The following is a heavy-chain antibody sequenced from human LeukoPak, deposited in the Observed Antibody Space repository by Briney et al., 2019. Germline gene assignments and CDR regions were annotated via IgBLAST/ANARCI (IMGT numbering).Heavy chain of an antibody. J-gene: IGHJ4*02. V-gene: IGHV3-23*01. CDR3: AKGGKGGYNCHFDY. D-gene: IGHD5-24*01. Sequence: GGSLTLSCTASGFTFSNYAMSWVRQAPGKGLEWVAGINSGGGSAYYGDSVKGRFTISRDNSENTLSLQMNSLTAADTAVYYCAKGGKGGYNCHFDYWGQRSLVTVSS. CDR2: INSGGGSA. CDR1: GFTFSNYA.